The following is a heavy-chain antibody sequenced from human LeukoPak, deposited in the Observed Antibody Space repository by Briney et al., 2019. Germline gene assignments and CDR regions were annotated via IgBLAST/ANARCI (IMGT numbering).Heavy chain of an antibody. D-gene: IGHD3-22*01. V-gene: IGHV4-59*08. J-gene: IGHJ4*02. CDR1: GGSISPYW. CDR3: ARFTRYESGDYYLDY. Sequence: PSETLSLTCTVSGGSISPYWCSWVRQPPGKGLELIGHIHHSWSITYNASLDSRLAISVDASKNQSSLNRKSVPAPDTALYYCARFTRYESGDYYLDYWGQGTPVTVSS. CDR2: IHHSWSI.